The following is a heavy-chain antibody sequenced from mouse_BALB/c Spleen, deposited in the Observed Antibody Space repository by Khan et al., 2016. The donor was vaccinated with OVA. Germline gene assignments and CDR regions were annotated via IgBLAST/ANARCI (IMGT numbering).Heavy chain of an antibody. CDR1: GYRFTSYL. V-gene: IGHV1S136*01. J-gene: IGHJ2*01. CDR3: ARGNWQSYYFDY. CDR2: INPYNGAT. Sequence: EVELVESGPELVKPGTSVKMSCKASGYRFTSYLIHWVKQKPGQGLEWIGYINPYNGATKYDEKFKGKATLTSDKSSNTAYLELSSLTSEDSAVDYCARGNWQSYYFDYWGQGTTLTVSS. D-gene: IGHD2-1*01.